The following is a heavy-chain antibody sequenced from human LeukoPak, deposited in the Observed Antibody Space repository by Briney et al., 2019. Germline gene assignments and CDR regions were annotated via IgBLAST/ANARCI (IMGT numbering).Heavy chain of an antibody. V-gene: IGHV3-66*01. CDR3: ARDTGYYYDSSV. Sequence: GGSLRLSCAASGFTVSSNYMSWVRQAPGKGLAWVSVIYSGGSTYYADSVKGRFTISRDNSKNTLYLQMNSLRAEDTAVYYCARDTGYYYDSSVWGQGTTVTVSS. CDR2: IYSGGST. CDR1: GFTVSSNY. D-gene: IGHD3-22*01. J-gene: IGHJ6*02.